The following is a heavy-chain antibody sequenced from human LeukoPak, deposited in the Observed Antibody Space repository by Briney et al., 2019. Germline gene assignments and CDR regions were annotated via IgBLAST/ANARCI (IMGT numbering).Heavy chain of an antibody. D-gene: IGHD4-11*01. J-gene: IGHJ5*02. CDR2: MRNDGSEI. V-gene: IGHV3-30*02. CDR3: ARRGALQEFDP. Sequence: GSLRLSCVAPGFPFNYYNIHWVRQAPGKGLEWVAFMRNDGSEIHYADSVKGRFTISRDNSKNSLYLQMNSLRPEDTAVYYCARRGALQEFDPWGQGTLVTVSS. CDR1: GFPFNYYN.